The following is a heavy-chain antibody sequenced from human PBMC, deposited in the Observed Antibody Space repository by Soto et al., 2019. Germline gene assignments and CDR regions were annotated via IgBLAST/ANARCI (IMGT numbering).Heavy chain of an antibody. CDR2: INHSGST. J-gene: IGHJ6*03. CDR3: ARTFYDFWSTDYYYYYMDV. Sequence: SETLSLTCAVYGGSFSGYYWSWIRQPPGKGLEWIGEINHSGSTNYNPSLKSRVTISVATSKNQFSLKLSSVTAADTAVYYCARTFYDFWSTDYYYYYMDVWGKGTTVTVSS. CDR1: GGSFSGYY. D-gene: IGHD3-3*01. V-gene: IGHV4-34*01.